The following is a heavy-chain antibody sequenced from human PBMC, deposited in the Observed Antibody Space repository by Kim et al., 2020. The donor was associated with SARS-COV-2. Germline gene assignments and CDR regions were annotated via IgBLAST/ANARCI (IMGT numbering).Heavy chain of an antibody. Sequence: GGSLRLSCAASGFTFSSYAMSWVRQAPGKGLEWVSAISFSGGSTYYADSVKGRFTISRDNSKHTLYLQMNSRRAVDTAVYYCAKNLGEGYNSDAFDIWGQGTMVSFSS. D-gene: IGHD5-12*01. J-gene: IGHJ3*02. CDR3: AKNLGEGYNSDAFDI. CDR1: GFTFSSYA. CDR2: ISFSGGST. V-gene: IGHV3-23*01.